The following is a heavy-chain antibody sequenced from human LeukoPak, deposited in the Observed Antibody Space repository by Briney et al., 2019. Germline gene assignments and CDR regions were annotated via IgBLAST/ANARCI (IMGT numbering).Heavy chain of an antibody. CDR2: IKSKTDGGTT. CDR3: TTDYDDSSGHNYYYGMDV. J-gene: IGHJ6*02. V-gene: IGHV3-15*01. D-gene: IGHD3-22*01. CDR1: GFTFSNAW. Sequence: PGGSLRLSCAASGFTFSNAWMTWVRQAPGKGLEWVGRIKSKTDGGTTDYAAPVKGRFAISRDDSKNTLYLQMNSLKTEDTAVYYCTTDYDDSSGHNYYYGMDVWGQGTTVTVSS.